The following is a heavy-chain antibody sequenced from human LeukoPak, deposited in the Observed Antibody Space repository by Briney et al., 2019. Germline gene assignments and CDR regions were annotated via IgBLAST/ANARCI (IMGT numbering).Heavy chain of an antibody. D-gene: IGHD3-10*01. CDR2: IKQDGSEK. Sequence: GGSLRLSCAVSGFTFSSSYMNWVRQAPGKGLEWVANIKQDGSEKYYVDSVKGRFTISRDNAQNSLYLQMNSLRAEDTAVYYCARGYGPFDYWGQGTLVTVSS. CDR1: GFTFSSSY. V-gene: IGHV3-7*01. CDR3: ARGYGPFDY. J-gene: IGHJ4*02.